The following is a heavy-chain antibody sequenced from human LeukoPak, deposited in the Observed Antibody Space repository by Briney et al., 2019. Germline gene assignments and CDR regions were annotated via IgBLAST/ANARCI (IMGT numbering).Heavy chain of an antibody. CDR2: IYHSGST. Sequence: PSETLSLTCAVSGYSISSGYYWGWIRQPPGKGLEWIGSIYHSGSTYYNPSLKSRVTISVDTSKNQFSLKLSSVTAADTAVYYCARVHCSSTSCSYYYYYYMDVWGKGTTDTVSS. CDR1: GYSISSGYY. V-gene: IGHV4-38-2*01. CDR3: ARVHCSSTSCSYYYYYYMDV. J-gene: IGHJ6*03. D-gene: IGHD2-2*01.